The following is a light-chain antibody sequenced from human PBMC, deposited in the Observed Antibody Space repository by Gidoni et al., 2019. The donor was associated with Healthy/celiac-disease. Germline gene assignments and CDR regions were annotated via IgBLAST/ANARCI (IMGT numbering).Light chain of an antibody. CDR2: EVS. V-gene: IGLV2-14*01. Sequence: QSALTQPASVSGSPAQSITISCTGTSSDVGGYNYVSWYQQHPGKAPKLMIYEVSNRPSGVSNRFSGSKSGNTASLTISGLQAEDEADYYCSSYTSSSTPRWVFGGGTKLTVL. J-gene: IGLJ3*02. CDR3: SSYTSSSTPRWV. CDR1: SSDVGGYNY.